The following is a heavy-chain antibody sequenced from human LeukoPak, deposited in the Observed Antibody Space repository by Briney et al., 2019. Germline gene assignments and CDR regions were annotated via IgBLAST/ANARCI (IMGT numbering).Heavy chain of an antibody. V-gene: IGHV1-2*02. CDR3: ARDLAWGSGYDLDY. CDR1: GYTFIDSF. Sequence: GASVKVSCKASGYTFIDSFMHWVRQAPGQGPEWMGWINPISGDTNYAQKFQGRLTLTRDTSISTAYMELTRLRFDDTAMYYCARDLAWGSGYDLDYWGLGTLVIVSS. CDR2: INPISGDT. D-gene: IGHD5-12*01. J-gene: IGHJ4*01.